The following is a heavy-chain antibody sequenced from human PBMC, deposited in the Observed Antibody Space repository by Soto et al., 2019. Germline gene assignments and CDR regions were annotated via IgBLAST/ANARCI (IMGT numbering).Heavy chain of an antibody. V-gene: IGHV3-23*01. J-gene: IGHJ1*01. Sequence: GGSLRLSCAASGFTFSSYAMSWVRQAPGKGLEWVSAISGSGGSTYYADSVKGRFTITRDNSKHTLYLQMNSLRAEDTAVYYCAKEPRVVAATLAEYFQHWGQGTLVTVSS. CDR1: GFTFSSYA. CDR3: AKEPRVVAATLAEYFQH. D-gene: IGHD2-15*01. CDR2: ISGSGGST.